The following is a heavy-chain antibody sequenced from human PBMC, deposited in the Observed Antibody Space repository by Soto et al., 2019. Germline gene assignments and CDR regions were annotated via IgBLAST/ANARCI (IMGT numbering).Heavy chain of an antibody. CDR1: GYTFTSYG. D-gene: IGHD3-10*01. CDR3: ARGPHFYESGYPSWSTAV. J-gene: IGHJ1*01. Sequence: ASVKVYCKASGYTFTSYGISWVRQAPGQGLEWMGWISAYNGNTNYAQKLQDRVTMTTDTSTSTAHMVLRSLRSDDTAVYYCARGPHFYESGYPSWSTAVWGQRTLVTVSS. V-gene: IGHV1-18*01. CDR2: ISAYNGNT.